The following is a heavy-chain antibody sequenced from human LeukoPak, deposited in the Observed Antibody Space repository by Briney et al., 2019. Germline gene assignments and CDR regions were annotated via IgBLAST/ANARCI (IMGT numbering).Heavy chain of an antibody. D-gene: IGHD6-19*01. CDR2: ISGSGGST. Sequence: GGSLRLSCAASGFTFSSYSMSWVRQAPGKGLEWVSAISGSGGSTDYADSVKGRFTISRDNVDNVVYLQMSSLGAEDTAVYYCARVAVAGPTGWFDPWGQGTLVTVSS. J-gene: IGHJ5*02. CDR1: GFTFSSYS. V-gene: IGHV3-23*01. CDR3: ARVAVAGPTGWFDP.